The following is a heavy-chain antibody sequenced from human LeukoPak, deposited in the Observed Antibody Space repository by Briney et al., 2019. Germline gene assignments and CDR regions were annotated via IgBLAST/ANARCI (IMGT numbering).Heavy chain of an antibody. CDR2: INHSGST. CDR1: GGSFSGYY. D-gene: IGHD3-22*01. V-gene: IGHV4-34*01. Sequence: SETLSLTCAVYGGSFSGYYWSWIRQPPGRGLEWIGEINHSGSTNYNPSLKSRVTISVDTSKNQFSLKLSSVTAADTAVYYCARRVAGSGYRDYWGQGTLVTVSS. J-gene: IGHJ4*02. CDR3: ARRVAGSGYRDY.